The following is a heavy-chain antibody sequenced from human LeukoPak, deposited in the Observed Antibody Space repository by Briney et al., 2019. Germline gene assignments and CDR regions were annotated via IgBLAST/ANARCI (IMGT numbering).Heavy chain of an antibody. Sequence: SETLSLTCAVSGYSISSGYYWGWIRQPPGKGLEWIGSIYHSGSTYYNPSLKSRVTISVDTSKNQFSLKLSFVTAADTAVYYCARVAAAGMRGIDYWGQGTLVTVSS. D-gene: IGHD6-13*01. CDR1: GYSISSGYY. V-gene: IGHV4-38-2*01. J-gene: IGHJ4*02. CDR2: IYHSGST. CDR3: ARVAAAGMRGIDY.